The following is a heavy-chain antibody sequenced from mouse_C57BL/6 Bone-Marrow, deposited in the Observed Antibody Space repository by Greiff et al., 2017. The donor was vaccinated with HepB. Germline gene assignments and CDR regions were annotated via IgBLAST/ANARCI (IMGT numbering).Heavy chain of an antibody. CDR3: ARYGSVLDY. V-gene: IGHV7-3*01. Sequence: EVKLQESGGGLVQPGGSLSLSCAASGFTFPDYYMSWVRQPPGKALEWLGFIRNKANGYTTEYSASVKGRFTISRDNSQSILYLQMNALRAEDSATYYCARYGSVLDYWGQGTTLTVSS. J-gene: IGHJ2*01. CDR2: IRNKANGYTT. CDR1: GFTFPDYY.